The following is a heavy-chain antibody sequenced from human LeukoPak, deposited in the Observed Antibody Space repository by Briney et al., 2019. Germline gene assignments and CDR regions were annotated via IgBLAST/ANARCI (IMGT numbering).Heavy chain of an antibody. CDR3: AKDQLGSSYHSDAFDI. J-gene: IGHJ3*02. Sequence: GGSLRLSCAVSGFTVSGDYMSWVRQAPGKGLEWVSVIYADFDTTDYADSVKGRFTISRDNSKNTLYLQMNSLRAEDTAVYYCAKDQLGSSYHSDAFDIWGQGTMVTVSS. CDR2: IYADFDTT. CDR1: GFTVSGDY. V-gene: IGHV3-53*01. D-gene: IGHD6-13*01.